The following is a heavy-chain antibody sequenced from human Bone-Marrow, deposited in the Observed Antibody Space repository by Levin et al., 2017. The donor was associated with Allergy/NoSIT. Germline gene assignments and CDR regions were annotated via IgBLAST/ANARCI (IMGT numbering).Heavy chain of an antibody. V-gene: IGHV4-34*01. D-gene: IGHD6-13*01. Sequence: KASETLSLTCAVYGGSFSGYYWSWIRQPPGKGLEWIGENNDSGRTNYNPSLKSRAAISVDTPKSQFSLKLSSVTAADTAVYYCARGRSSWRGFDIWGQGTMVTVSS. CDR1: GGSFSGYY. J-gene: IGHJ3*02. CDR2: NNDSGRT. CDR3: ARGRSSWRGFDI.